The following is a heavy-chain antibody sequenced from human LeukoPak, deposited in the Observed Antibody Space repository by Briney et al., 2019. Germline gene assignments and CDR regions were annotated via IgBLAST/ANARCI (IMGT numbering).Heavy chain of an antibody. V-gene: IGHV1-18*01. CDR3: ARERANAYCGGDCPTHDAFDI. CDR1: GYTFASYG. Sequence: GASVKVSCKASGYTFASYGISWVRQAPGQGLEWVGWISAYNGNTNSAQKLQGRVTMTTDTSTSTAYMELRSLRSDDTAVYYCARERANAYCGGDCPTHDAFDIWGQGTMVTVSS. CDR2: ISAYNGNT. J-gene: IGHJ3*02. D-gene: IGHD2-21*01.